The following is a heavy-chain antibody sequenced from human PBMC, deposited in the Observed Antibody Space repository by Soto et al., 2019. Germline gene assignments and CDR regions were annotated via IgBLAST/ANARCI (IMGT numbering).Heavy chain of an antibody. V-gene: IGHV6-1*01. J-gene: IGHJ6*02. CDR3: ARSVGYYFPYYYGMDV. CDR2: TYYRSRWYN. Sequence: SQTLSLTCAISGDSVSSNSAAWNWIRQSPSRGLEWLGRTYYRSRWYNDYAVSVKSRITINPDTSKNQFSLQLNSVTPEDTAVYYCARSVGYYFPYYYGMDVWGQGTTVTVSS. CDR1: GDSVSSNSAA. D-gene: IGHD3-10*02.